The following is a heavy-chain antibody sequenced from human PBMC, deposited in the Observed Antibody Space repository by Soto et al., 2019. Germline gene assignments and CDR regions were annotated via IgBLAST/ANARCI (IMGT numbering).Heavy chain of an antibody. Sequence: GGSLRLSCAASGFTFSSYAMSWVRQAPGKGLEWVSAISGSGGSTYYADSVKGRFTISRDNSKNTLYLQMNSLRAEDPAVYYCAKDPIEYSSSSAYFDYWGQGTLVTVSS. CDR3: AKDPIEYSSSSAYFDY. CDR2: ISGSGGST. V-gene: IGHV3-23*01. J-gene: IGHJ4*02. D-gene: IGHD6-6*01. CDR1: GFTFSSYA.